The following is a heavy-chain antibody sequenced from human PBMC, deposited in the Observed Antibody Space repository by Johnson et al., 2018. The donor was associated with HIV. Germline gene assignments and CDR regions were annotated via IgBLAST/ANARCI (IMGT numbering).Heavy chain of an antibody. V-gene: IGHV3-30*03. D-gene: IGHD1-1*01. CDR2: ISYDGSNK. Sequence: VQLVESGGGVIRPGGSLRLSCAASGFTFSSYAMQWVRQAPGKGLEWVGVISYDGSNKYYADSVKGRFTISRDNSKNTLYLQMHSLRIEDTAVYYCAREELEPDVFDIWGQGTMVTVSS. J-gene: IGHJ3*02. CDR1: GFTFSSYA. CDR3: AREELEPDVFDI.